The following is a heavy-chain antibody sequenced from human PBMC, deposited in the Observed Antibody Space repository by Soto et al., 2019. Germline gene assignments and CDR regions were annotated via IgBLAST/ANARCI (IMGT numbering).Heavy chain of an antibody. J-gene: IGHJ1*01. Sequence: QVQVVESGGGLVKPGGSLRLACAASGFTFSDYYMSWIRQTPGKGLEWISYISESGDTTYYAGSVEGRFTISRDNAKNSLYLHMSSLRAEDTAVYYCTSGHTVIRYWGQGILVTVSS. D-gene: IGHD4-17*01. CDR1: GFTFSDYY. CDR2: ISESGDTT. V-gene: IGHV3-11*01. CDR3: TSGHTVIRY.